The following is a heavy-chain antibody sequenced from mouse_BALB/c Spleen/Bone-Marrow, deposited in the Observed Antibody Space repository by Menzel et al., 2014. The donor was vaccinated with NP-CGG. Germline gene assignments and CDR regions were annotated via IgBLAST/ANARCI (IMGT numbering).Heavy chain of an antibody. Sequence: EVQRVESGGGLVQPGGSLKLSCAASGFTFXSYGMSWVRQTPDKRLELVATINSNGGSTYYPDSVKGRFTISRDTAKNTLYLQMSSLKSEETAMYYCVRGNYGNYVDYFDFWGQGTTLTVSS. V-gene: IGHV5-6-3*01. D-gene: IGHD2-1*01. CDR2: INSNGGST. CDR1: GFTFXSYG. CDR3: VRGNYGNYVDYFDF. J-gene: IGHJ2*01.